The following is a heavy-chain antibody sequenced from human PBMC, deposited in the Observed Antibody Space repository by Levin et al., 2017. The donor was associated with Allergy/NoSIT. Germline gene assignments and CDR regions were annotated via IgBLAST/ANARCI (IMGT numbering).Heavy chain of an antibody. D-gene: IGHD3-3*01. Sequence: PGASVKVSCKVSGYSLTALSIDWVRQAPGKGLEWMGGFDAEDDETIYAQKFQGRLTMTEDTSTDTAYMELSSLTSEDTAVYFCATGVVLPNYFDYWGLGTLVTVSS. J-gene: IGHJ4*02. CDR3: ATGVVLPNYFDY. CDR2: FDAEDDET. CDR1: GYSLTALS. V-gene: IGHV1-24*01.